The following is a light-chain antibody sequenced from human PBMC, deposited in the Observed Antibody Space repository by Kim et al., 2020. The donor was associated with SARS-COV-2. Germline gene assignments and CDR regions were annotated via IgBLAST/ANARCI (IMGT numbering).Light chain of an antibody. CDR1: QSVSSSY. J-gene: IGKJ1*01. V-gene: IGKV3-20*01. CDR2: RAS. Sequence: EIVLTQSPGTLSLSPGETATLSCRASQSVSSSYFAWYQQKPGQAPRLLIYRASSRATGIPDRFSGSGSGTDFTLTISRLEPEDFAVYYCQQYTTSTGTFGQGTKVDIK. CDR3: QQYTTSTGT.